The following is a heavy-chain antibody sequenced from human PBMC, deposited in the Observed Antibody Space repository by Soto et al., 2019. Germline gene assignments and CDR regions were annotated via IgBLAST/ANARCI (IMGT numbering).Heavy chain of an antibody. J-gene: IGHJ4*02. CDR2: IKQDGSEE. CDR1: GFGFRSHW. CDR3: ARVGSSSGCYGL. Sequence: EVQLVESGGGLVQPGGSLRLSCAASGFGFRSHWMSWVRQAPGKGLEWVANIKQDGSEEYYVDSVKGRFTISRENAKNSLYLQMNSLRAEDTAVYYCARVGSSSGCYGLWGQGTLVTVSS. D-gene: IGHD6-19*01. V-gene: IGHV3-7*01.